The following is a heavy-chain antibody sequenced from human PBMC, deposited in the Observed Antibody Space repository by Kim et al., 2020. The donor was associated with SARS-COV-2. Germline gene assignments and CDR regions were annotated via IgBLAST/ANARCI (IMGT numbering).Heavy chain of an antibody. Sequence: GGSLRLSCAASGFTFSSYAMHWVRQAPGKGLEWVAVISYDGSNKYYADSVKGRFTISRDNSKNTLYLQMNSLRAEDTAVYYCAGRFLEWLWRSENYMDVWGKGTTVTVSS. D-gene: IGHD3-3*01. J-gene: IGHJ6*03. CDR1: GFTFSSYA. CDR3: AGRFLEWLWRSENYMDV. V-gene: IGHV3-30-3*01. CDR2: ISYDGSNK.